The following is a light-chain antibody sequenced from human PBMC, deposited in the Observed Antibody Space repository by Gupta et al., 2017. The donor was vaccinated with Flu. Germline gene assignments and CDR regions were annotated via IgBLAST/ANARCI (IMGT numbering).Light chain of an antibody. CDR1: QTLLHSNGYIY. CDR3: RQALQTPRT. J-gene: IGKJ1*01. CDR2: LGS. V-gene: IGKV2-28*01. Sequence: DIVMTQSPLSLPVTPGEPASISCRSSQTLLHSNGYIYLDWYLQKPGQSPQLLIYLGSNRASGVPDRFSGSGSGTDFTLIISRGEAEDVGVYYCRQALQTPRTCGQGTKVEIK.